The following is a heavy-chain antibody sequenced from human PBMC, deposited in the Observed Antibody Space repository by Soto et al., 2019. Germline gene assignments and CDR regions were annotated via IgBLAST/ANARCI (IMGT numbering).Heavy chain of an antibody. Sequence: ASVKVSCKVSGYTLTELSMHWVRQAPGKGLEWMGGFDPEDGETIYTQKFQGRVTMTEDTSTDTAYMELSSLRSEDTAVYYCGTSAPDFVVVVAATPGAPYYYGMDVWGQGTTVTVSS. CDR2: FDPEDGET. D-gene: IGHD2-15*01. J-gene: IGHJ6*02. CDR1: GYTLTELS. CDR3: GTSAPDFVVVVAATPGAPYYYGMDV. V-gene: IGHV1-24*01.